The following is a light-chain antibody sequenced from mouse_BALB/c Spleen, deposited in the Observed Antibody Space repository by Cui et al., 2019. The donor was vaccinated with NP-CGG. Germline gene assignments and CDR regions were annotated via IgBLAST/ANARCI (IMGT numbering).Light chain of an antibody. J-gene: IGLJ1*01. CDR2: GTN. V-gene: IGLV1*01. CDR1: TGAVTTSTY. CDR3: ALWYSNHWV. Sequence: QAVVAQESALTTSTGETVTLTCRSSTGAVTTSTYANWVQEKPDQLFTGLIGGTNNRVPGVPARFSGSLIGDKAAFTITGAQTEDEAIYFCALWYSNHWVFGGGTKLTVL.